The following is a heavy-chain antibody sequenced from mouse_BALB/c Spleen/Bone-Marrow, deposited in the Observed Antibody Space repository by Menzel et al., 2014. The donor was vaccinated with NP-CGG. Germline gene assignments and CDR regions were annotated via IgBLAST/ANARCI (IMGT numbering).Heavy chain of an antibody. CDR2: INPGSSTI. J-gene: IGHJ2*01. Sequence: DVKLQESGGGLVQPGGSLILSCAASGFDFXRYWMSWARQAPGKGQEWIGEINPGSSTINYTPSLKDKFIISRDNAKKTLYLQINKVRSEDTALYYCARLGYYGHFAYWCQGTTLTVSS. V-gene: IGHV4-2*02. CDR1: GFDFXRYW. D-gene: IGHD1-2*01. CDR3: ARLGYYGHFAY.